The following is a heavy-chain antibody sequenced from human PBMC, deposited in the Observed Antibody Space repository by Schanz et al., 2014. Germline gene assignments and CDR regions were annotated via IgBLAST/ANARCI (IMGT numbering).Heavy chain of an antibody. V-gene: IGHV3-23*04. CDR1: GFTFSSYA. J-gene: IGHJ4*02. Sequence: VQLVESGGGLVKPGGSLRLSCAASGFTFSSYAMSWVRQAPGKGLEWVSALSGSGGSTYYADSVKGRFTISRDNSKNTLYLQMNSLRAEDTAVYYCARPRFDYGEVGYWGQGTLVAVSS. CDR3: ARPRFDYGEVGY. CDR2: LSGSGGST. D-gene: IGHD4-17*01.